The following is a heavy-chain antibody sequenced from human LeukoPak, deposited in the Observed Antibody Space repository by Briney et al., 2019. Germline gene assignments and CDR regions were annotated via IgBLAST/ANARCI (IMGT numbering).Heavy chain of an antibody. CDR3: ARAGGSTVSHSDY. J-gene: IGHJ4*02. CDR1: GFTFSSYS. V-gene: IGHV3-21*01. Sequence: GGSLRLSCAASGFTFSSYSMNWIRQAPGKGLEWVSSISSSTSYIYYADSAKGRFTISKDNAKNSLYLQMNSLRAEDTAVYYCARAGGSTVSHSDYWGQGTLVTVSS. CDR2: ISSSTSYI. D-gene: IGHD4-17*01.